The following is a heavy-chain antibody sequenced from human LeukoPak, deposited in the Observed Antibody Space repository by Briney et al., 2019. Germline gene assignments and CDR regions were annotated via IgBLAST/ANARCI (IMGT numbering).Heavy chain of an antibody. CDR2: IYYSGST. V-gene: IGHV4-59*01. J-gene: IGHJ4*02. Sequence: NPSETLSLTCTVSGGSISSYYWSWIRQPPGKGLEWIGYIYYSGSTNYNPSLKSRVTISIDTSKNQFSLKLSSVTAADTAVYYCARFNDDFWSGYLDYWGQGTLVTVSS. CDR1: GGSISSYY. D-gene: IGHD3-3*01. CDR3: ARFNDDFWSGYLDY.